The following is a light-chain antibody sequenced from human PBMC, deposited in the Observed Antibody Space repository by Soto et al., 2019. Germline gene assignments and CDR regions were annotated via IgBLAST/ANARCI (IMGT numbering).Light chain of an antibody. Sequence: QSVLTQPASVSGSPGQSITISCTGTTSDVGGYNYVSWYQQYPGEAPKLIIYEVTNRPSGVSNRFSGSRSGNTASLTISGLQAGDEADYYCSSYTSSGRVFGGGTKLTVL. J-gene: IGLJ3*02. CDR3: SSYTSSGRV. V-gene: IGLV2-14*03. CDR1: TSDVGGYNY. CDR2: EVT.